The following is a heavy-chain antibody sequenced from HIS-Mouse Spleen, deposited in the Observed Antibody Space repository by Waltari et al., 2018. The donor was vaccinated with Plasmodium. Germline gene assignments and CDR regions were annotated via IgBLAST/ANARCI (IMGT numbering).Heavy chain of an antibody. CDR1: GYTFTSYD. J-gene: IGHJ2*01. CDR3: ARRYFDL. CDR2: MNPNSCNT. V-gene: IGHV1-8*01. Sequence: QVQPVQSGAEVKKPGASVKVSCKASGYTFTSYDINWVRQATGQGVEWMVWMNPNSCNTVYAQKFPGRVNRTRKTSRSTAYMALSSLGSEDTAVYYCARRYFDLWGRGTLVTVSS.